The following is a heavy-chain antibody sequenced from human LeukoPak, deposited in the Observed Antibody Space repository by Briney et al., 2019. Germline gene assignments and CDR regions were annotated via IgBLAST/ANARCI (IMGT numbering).Heavy chain of an antibody. CDR2: IYYSGST. CDR3: ARGRDYYDSSGYYYEGTIVDY. V-gene: IGHV4-59*01. Sequence: SETLSLTCTVSGGSISSYYWSWIRQPPGKGLQWIGYIYYSGSTNYNPSLKSRVTISVDTSKNQFSLKLSSVTAADTAVYYCARGRDYYDSSGYYYEGTIVDYWGQGTLVTVSS. J-gene: IGHJ4*02. D-gene: IGHD3-22*01. CDR1: GGSISSYY.